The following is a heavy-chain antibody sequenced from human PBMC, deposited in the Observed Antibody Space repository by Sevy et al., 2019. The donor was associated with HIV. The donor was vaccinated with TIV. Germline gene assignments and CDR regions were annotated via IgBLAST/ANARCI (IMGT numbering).Heavy chain of an antibody. V-gene: IGHV3-30*03. D-gene: IGHD5-12*01. CDR3: AIDPRSGYAAGGYFDY. CDR1: GFTFSSYG. J-gene: IGHJ4*02. CDR2: ISYDGSNK. Sequence: GGSLRLSCAASGFTFSSYGMHWVRQAPGKGLEWVAVISYDGSNKYYADSVKGRFTISRDNSKNTLYLQMNSLRAEDTAVYYCAIDPRSGYAAGGYFDYWGLGTLVTVSS.